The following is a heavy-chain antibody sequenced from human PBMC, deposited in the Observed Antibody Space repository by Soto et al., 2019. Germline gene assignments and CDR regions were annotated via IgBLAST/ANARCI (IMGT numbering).Heavy chain of an antibody. Sequence: QVQLRQSGPGLVKPSGTLSLTCVVSGTSISSSYWWTWVRQSPGKGLEWIGEIYHTGITKYNPSPKTRVTISVAKSSNQFSLELTSVTAADTAMYYCATLPPRIVVVLSEFPTWGQGSQVTVSS. CDR3: ATLPPRIVVVLSEFPT. CDR2: IYHTGIT. V-gene: IGHV4-4*02. D-gene: IGHD2-21*01. CDR1: GTSISSSYW. J-gene: IGHJ5*02.